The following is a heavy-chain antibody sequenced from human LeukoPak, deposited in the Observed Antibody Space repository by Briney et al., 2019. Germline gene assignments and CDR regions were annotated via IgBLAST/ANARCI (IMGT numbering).Heavy chain of an antibody. CDR1: GYTFTGYY. CDR3: ARGPSDYDILTGSYFLRSYYFDY. CDR2: INPYSGGT. J-gene: IGHJ4*02. D-gene: IGHD3-9*01. V-gene: IGHV1-2*02. Sequence: ASVKVSCKASGYTFTGYYMHWVRQAPGQGLEWMGWINPYSGGTNYAQKFQGRVTMTRDTSISTAYMELSRLRSDDTAVYYCARGPSDYDILTGSYFLRSYYFDYWGQGTLVTVSS.